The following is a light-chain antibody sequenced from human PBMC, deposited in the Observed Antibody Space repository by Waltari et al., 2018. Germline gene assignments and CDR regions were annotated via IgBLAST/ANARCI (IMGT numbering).Light chain of an antibody. J-gene: IGLJ3*02. Sequence: QSALTQPRSVSGSPGQSVTISCTGTSSDVGGYNYVTCYQQHPGKAPNLVIDDVSKRPSGVPDRFSGSKSANTASLTISGLQAEYEADYYCCSYAGSYTLEVFGGGTKLTVL. CDR2: DVS. CDR3: CSYAGSYTLEV. CDR1: SSDVGGYNY. V-gene: IGLV2-11*01.